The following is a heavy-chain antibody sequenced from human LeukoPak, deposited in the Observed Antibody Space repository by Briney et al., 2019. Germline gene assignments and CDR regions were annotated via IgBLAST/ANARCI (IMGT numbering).Heavy chain of an antibody. J-gene: IGHJ6*02. Sequence: ASVKVSCKASGYTFTSYAMHWVRQAPGQRLEWMGWINAGNGNTKYSQKLQGRVTMTTDTFTSTAYMELRSLRSDDTAVYYCARGSILGYFDWLLRGDPNRYTRDYYYYGMDVWGQGTTVTVSS. V-gene: IGHV1-3*01. CDR1: GYTFTSYA. CDR2: INAGNGNT. D-gene: IGHD3-9*01. CDR3: ARGSILGYFDWLLRGDPNRYTRDYYYYGMDV.